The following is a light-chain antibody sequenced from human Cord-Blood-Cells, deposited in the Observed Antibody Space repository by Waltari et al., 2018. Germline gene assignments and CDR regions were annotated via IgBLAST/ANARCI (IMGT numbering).Light chain of an antibody. J-gene: IGLJ1*01. CDR2: EVS. V-gene: IGLV2-8*01. Sequence: QSALTQPPSASGSPGQSVTISCTGTTSDYGGFHYFYWYQQHPGKAPKLMIYEVSKRPSGVPDRFSGSKSGNTASLTVSGLQAEDEADYYCSSYAGSNNYVFGTGTKVTVL. CDR3: SSYAGSNNYV. CDR1: TSDYGGFHY.